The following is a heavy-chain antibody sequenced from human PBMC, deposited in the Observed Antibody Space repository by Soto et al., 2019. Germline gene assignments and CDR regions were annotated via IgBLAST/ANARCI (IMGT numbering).Heavy chain of an antibody. V-gene: IGHV3-23*01. J-gene: IGHJ5*02. D-gene: IGHD3-9*01. CDR2: ISGSGGST. Sequence: EVQLLESGGGLVQPGGSLRLSCAASGFTFSSYAMSWVRQAPGKGLEWVSAISGSGGSTYYAASVKGRFTISRDNSKNPLYLQMNSLRAEDTAVYYCAKEGGYDILTGPGQFDPWGQGTLVTVSS. CDR1: GFTFSSYA. CDR3: AKEGGYDILTGPGQFDP.